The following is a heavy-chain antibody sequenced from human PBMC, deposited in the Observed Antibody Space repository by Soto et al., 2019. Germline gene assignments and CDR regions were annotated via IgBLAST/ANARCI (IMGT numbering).Heavy chain of an antibody. D-gene: IGHD3-3*01. V-gene: IGHV4-39*01. CDR2: IYYSGST. Sequence: SETLSLTCSVSGGSISSSSYYWGWIRQPPGKGLEWIGSIYYSGSTYYNPSLKSRVTISVDTSKNQFSLKLSSVTAADTAVYYCARLVAITIFGVVITATRNGFDPWGQGTLVTVSS. CDR1: GGSISSSSYY. CDR3: ARLVAITIFGVVITATRNGFDP. J-gene: IGHJ5*02.